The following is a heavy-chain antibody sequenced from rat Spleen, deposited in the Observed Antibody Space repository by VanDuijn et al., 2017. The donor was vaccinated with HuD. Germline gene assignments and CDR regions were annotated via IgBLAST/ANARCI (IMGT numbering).Heavy chain of an antibody. Sequence: QVQLKESGPGLVQPSQTLSLTCTVSGFSLSSYGVTWVRQPPGKGLEGRGVIWGNGNTNYNSALKSRLSISRDTSKSQVFLKMNNLQTEDTAMYFCAREVMDAWGQGASVTVSS. J-gene: IGHJ4*01. CDR1: GFSLSSYG. CDR2: IWGNGNT. V-gene: IGHV2S61*01. CDR3: AREVMDA.